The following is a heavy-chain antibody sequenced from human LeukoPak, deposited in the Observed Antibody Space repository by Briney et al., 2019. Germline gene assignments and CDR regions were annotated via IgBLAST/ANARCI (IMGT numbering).Heavy chain of an antibody. CDR2: IKKDGSEK. CDR3: ARNIRGYSYGYSDY. Sequence: GGSLRLSCAASGFTFSSYWMSWVRQAPGKGLEWVANIKKDGSEKYYVDSVKGRFTISRDNAKNSLYLQMNSLRAEDTAVYYCARNIRGYSYGYSDYWGQGTLVTVSS. CDR1: GFTFSSYW. J-gene: IGHJ4*02. D-gene: IGHD5-18*01. V-gene: IGHV3-7*01.